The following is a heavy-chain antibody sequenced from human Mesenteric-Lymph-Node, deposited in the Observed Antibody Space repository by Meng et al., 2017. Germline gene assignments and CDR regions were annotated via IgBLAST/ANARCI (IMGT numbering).Heavy chain of an antibody. CDR3: ARSEITMIVGAAIDY. CDR1: GGSISSYY. V-gene: IGHV4-4*07. CDR2: IYTSGST. D-gene: IGHD3-22*01. J-gene: IGHJ4*02. Sequence: SETLSLTCTVSGGSISSYYWSWIRQPAGKGLEWIGRIYTSGSTNYNPSLKSRVTMSVDTSKNQFSLKLSSVTAADTAVYYCARSEITMIVGAAIDYWGQGTLVTVSS.